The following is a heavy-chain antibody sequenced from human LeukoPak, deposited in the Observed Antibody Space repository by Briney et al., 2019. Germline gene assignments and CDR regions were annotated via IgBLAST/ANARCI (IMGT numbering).Heavy chain of an antibody. CDR1: GGSISSGDYY. CDR3: ARVLIDYAANWYFDL. CDR2: TYYSGST. Sequence: SQTLSLTCTVSGGSISSGDYYWSWIRQPPGKGLEWIGYTYYSGSTYYNPSLKSRVTISVDTSKNQFSLKLSSVTAADTAVYYCARVLIDYAANWYFDLWGRGTLVTVSS. J-gene: IGHJ2*01. V-gene: IGHV4-30-4*01. D-gene: IGHD2-8*01.